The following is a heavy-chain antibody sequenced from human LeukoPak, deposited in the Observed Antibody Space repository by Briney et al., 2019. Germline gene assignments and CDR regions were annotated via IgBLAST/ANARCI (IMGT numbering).Heavy chain of an antibody. CDR2: VYNGGST. CDR3: ARDRSYDFWSGYYTADAFDI. V-gene: IGHV4-59*12. D-gene: IGHD3-3*01. Sequence: PSETLSLTCTVSGGSIFSYYWSWIRQSPGKGLEWIGYVYNGGSTNYNPSLKSRVTISVDTSKNQFSLKLSSVTAADTAVYYCARDRSYDFWSGYYTADAFDIWGQGTMVTVSS. J-gene: IGHJ3*02. CDR1: GGSIFSYY.